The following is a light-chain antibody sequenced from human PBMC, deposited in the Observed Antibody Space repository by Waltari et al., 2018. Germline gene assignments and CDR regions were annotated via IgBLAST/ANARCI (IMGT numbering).Light chain of an antibody. J-gene: IGLJ1*01. CDR3: CSYAGSNTYV. V-gene: IGLV2-23*01. CDR1: SSDVGSNDL. CDR2: EGN. Sequence: QSALTQPASVSGSPGQSITISCTGTSSDVGSNDLVSWYQQLPGKAPKLMIYEGNKRPSGVSNRFSGSKSGNTASLTISGLQAEDEADYYCCSYAGSNTYVFGTGTKVTVL.